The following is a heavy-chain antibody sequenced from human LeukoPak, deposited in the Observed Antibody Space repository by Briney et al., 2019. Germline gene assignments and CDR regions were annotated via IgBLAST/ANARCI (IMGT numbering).Heavy chain of an antibody. V-gene: IGHV1-2*02. CDR3: ARDTRYNWNDKGYNAFDV. CDR2: INPKSGGT. CDR1: GYTFTDYY. Sequence: ASVKVSCKASGYTFTDYYMHWVRQAPGQGLEWMGWINPKSGGTNYAQKFQGRVTLTRDTSISTTYMELSRLRSEDTAVYYCARDTRYNWNDKGYNAFDVWGQGTMVTVSS. J-gene: IGHJ3*01. D-gene: IGHD1-1*01.